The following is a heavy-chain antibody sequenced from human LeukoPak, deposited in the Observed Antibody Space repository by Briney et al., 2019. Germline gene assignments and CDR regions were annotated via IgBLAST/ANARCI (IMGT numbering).Heavy chain of an antibody. CDR1: GFTFSSYG. V-gene: IGHV3-23*01. J-gene: IGHJ4*02. Sequence: GGSLRLSCAASGFTFSSYGMSWVRQAPGKGLDWVSIISGSGGSTYYADSVKGRFTISRDNSKNTLYLQMNSLRAADTALYYCAKDLAASGSYSHDYWGQGTLVTVSS. CDR2: ISGSGGST. D-gene: IGHD3-10*01. CDR3: AKDLAASGSYSHDY.